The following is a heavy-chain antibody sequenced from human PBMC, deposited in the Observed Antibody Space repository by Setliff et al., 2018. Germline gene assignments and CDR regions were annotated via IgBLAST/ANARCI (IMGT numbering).Heavy chain of an antibody. J-gene: IGHJ5*01. CDR1: GLTFRTYA. CDR2: TTGSGGDR. D-gene: IGHD1-20*01. CDR3: AKDRVPDGIWDFDS. V-gene: IGHV3-23*01. Sequence: GGSLRLSCAASGLTFRTYAMSWVRQAPGKGLEWVSSTTGSGGDRDYADSVKGRFTISRDNSKNTLYLQMNSLRAEDTALYHCAKDRVPDGIWDFDSWGPGSLVTVSS.